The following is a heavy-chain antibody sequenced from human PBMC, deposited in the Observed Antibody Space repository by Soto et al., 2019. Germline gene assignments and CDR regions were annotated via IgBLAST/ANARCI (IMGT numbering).Heavy chain of an antibody. J-gene: IGHJ2*01. V-gene: IGHV1-3*05. CDR3: AGEGYDCSGYYGGGYWYLDL. CDR1: GYTFTSYA. CDR2: INAGNGNT. Sequence: QVQLVQSGAEEKKPGASVKVSCKASGYTFTSYAMHWVRQAPGQRLEWMGWINAGNGNTKYSQKFQGRVTITRDTSASTPYMELSSLRSEDTAVYYCAGEGYDCSGYYGGGYWYLDLWGRGTLVTVSS. D-gene: IGHD3-22*01.